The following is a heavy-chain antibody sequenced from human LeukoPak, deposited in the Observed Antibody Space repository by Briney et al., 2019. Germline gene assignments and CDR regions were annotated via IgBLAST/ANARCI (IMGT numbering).Heavy chain of an antibody. D-gene: IGHD2-15*01. CDR1: GGSISSDF. J-gene: IGHJ5*02. Sequence: PSETLSLTCTVSGGSISSDFWSWIRQPPGKGLEWIGYIYYSGSTNYNPSLKSRVTISVDMSKNQFSLKLSSVTAADTAVYYCARGPSGGANNWFDPWGQGILVTVSP. CDR2: IYYSGST. CDR3: ARGPSGGANNWFDP. V-gene: IGHV4-59*01.